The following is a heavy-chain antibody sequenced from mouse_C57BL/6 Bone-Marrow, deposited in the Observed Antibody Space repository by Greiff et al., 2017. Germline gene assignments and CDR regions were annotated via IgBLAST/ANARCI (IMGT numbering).Heavy chain of an antibody. CDR1: GFNIKDDY. CDR2: IDPENGDT. Sequence: EVQLQQSGAELVRPGASVKLSCTASGFNIKDDYMHWVKQRPEQGLAWIGWIDPENGDTEYASKFQGKATITADTSSNTAYLQLSSLTSEDTAVYYCTDPNYDGYYFDVWGTGTTVTVSS. V-gene: IGHV14-4*01. D-gene: IGHD2-3*01. CDR3: TDPNYDGYYFDV. J-gene: IGHJ1*03.